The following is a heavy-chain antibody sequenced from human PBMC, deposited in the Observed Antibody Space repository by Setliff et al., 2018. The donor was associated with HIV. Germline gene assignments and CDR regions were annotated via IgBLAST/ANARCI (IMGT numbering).Heavy chain of an antibody. J-gene: IGHJ6*03. V-gene: IGHV3-21*01. CDR2: ISSDSSHI. CDR1: GFIFSTYS. CDR3: ARAFIAFLPAGKGGHYMDV. Sequence: NPSETLSLSCVASGFIFSTYSMNWVRQAPGKGLEWVSSISSDSSHIYFADSVKGRVTFSRDNAKKSLSLQVNNLRADDTAVYYCARAFIAFLPAGKGGHYMDVWGRGTTVTVSS. D-gene: IGHD2-21*01.